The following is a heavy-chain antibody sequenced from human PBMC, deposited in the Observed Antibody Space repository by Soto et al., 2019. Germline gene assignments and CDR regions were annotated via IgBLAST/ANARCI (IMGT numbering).Heavy chain of an antibody. D-gene: IGHD3-10*01. CDR3: ATMKGGSQYYYYGMDV. CDR1: VCTFSSYA. J-gene: IGHJ6*02. V-gene: IGHV1-69*13. Sequence: GASVKVSCKASVCTFSSYASSWVRQAPGQRLDWMGGIIPMFGTADYAQKFQGRVTIPADESTSTAYMELSSLRSDDTAVYYCATMKGGSQYYYYGMDVWGQGTTVTVSS. CDR2: IIPMFGTA.